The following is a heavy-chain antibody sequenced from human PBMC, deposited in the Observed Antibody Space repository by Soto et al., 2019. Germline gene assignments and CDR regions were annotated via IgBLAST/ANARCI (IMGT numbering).Heavy chain of an antibody. V-gene: IGHV4-34*01. CDR2: INHSGST. Sequence: SETLSLTCAVYGGSFSGYYWSWIRQPPGKGLEWIGEINHSGSTNYNPSLKSRVTISVDTSKNQFSLKLSSVTAADTAVYYCARVITRFGSGSYYKGYYYGMDVWGQGITVTVSS. CDR1: GGSFSGYY. J-gene: IGHJ6*02. CDR3: ARVITRFGSGSYYKGYYYGMDV. D-gene: IGHD3-10*01.